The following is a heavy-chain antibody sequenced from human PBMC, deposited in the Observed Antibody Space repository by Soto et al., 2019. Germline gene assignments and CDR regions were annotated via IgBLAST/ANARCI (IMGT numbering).Heavy chain of an antibody. CDR3: ARGGSRATWYYYHMDV. V-gene: IGHV3-74*01. D-gene: IGHD1-26*01. CDR1: GFTLSSCW. CDR2: SNSDGSST. J-gene: IGHJ6*03. Sequence: EGSLRLSCAASGFTLSSCWMHWFRQAPGKELVWVSRSNSDGSSTSYADSVKGRFTISRDNAKNTLYLQMNSLRAEDTAVYYCARGGSRATWYYYHMDVWGKGTTVTVSS.